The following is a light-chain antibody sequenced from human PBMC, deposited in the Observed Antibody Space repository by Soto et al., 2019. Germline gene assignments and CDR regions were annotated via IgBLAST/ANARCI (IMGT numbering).Light chain of an antibody. CDR1: QSVSSL. J-gene: IGKJ1*01. V-gene: IGKV3-20*01. CDR3: QQYGGSPRT. Sequence: EIVLTQSPGTLSLSPGARAPLSCRASQSVSSLLAWYPQQPGQAPRLLIHGASNRATGIPDRFSGSGSGTDFTLTISRLEPEDFAVYYCQQYGGSPRTFGQGTKVDIK. CDR2: GAS.